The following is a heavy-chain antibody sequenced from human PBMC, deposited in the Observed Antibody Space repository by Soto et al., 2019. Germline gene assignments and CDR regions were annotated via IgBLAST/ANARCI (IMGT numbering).Heavy chain of an antibody. CDR3: ARVVVVVAATGLFDP. D-gene: IGHD2-15*01. V-gene: IGHV4-34*01. J-gene: IGHJ5*02. CDR2: INHSGST. CDR1: GGSFSGYY. Sequence: QVQLQQWGAGLLKPSETLSLTCAVYGGSFSGYYWSWIRQPPGKGLEWIGEINHSGSTNYNPSLKSRVTISVDTSKNQCALKVSSVAAAVTAVYYCARVVVVVAATGLFDPWGQGTLVTVSS.